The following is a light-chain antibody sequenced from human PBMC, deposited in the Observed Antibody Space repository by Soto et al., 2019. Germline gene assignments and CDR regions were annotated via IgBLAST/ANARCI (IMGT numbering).Light chain of an antibody. J-gene: IGLJ1*01. CDR3: SSYTSSSTYV. Sequence: QSALTQPASVSGSPGQSFTISCTGTSSDVGGYNYVSWYQQHPGKAPKVIISEVSDRPSGVSNRFSGSKSGNTASLTISGLQAEDEADYYCSSYTSSSTYVFGTGTKLTVL. CDR1: SSDVGGYNY. CDR2: EVS. V-gene: IGLV2-14*01.